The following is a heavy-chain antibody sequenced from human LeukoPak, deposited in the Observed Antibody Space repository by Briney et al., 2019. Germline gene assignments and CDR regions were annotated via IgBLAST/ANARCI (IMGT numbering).Heavy chain of an antibody. CDR2: ISYDGSNK. Sequence: GRSLRLSCAASGFTFSSYGMHWVRQAPGKGLEWVAVISYDGSNKYYADSVKGRFTISRDNSKNTLYLQMNSLRAEDTAVYYCAKAGDYSYFDYWGQGTLVTVSS. CDR3: AKAGDYSYFDY. D-gene: IGHD4-11*01. V-gene: IGHV3-30*18. J-gene: IGHJ4*02. CDR1: GFTFSSYG.